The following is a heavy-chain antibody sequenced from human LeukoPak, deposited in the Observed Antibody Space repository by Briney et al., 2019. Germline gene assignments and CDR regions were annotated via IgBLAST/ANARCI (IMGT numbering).Heavy chain of an antibody. D-gene: IGHD1-26*01. CDR3: AKSGGYGLIDY. V-gene: IGHV4-4*02. J-gene: IGHJ4*02. CDR2: INHSGSI. CDR1: GGSISSSNW. Sequence: PSGTLSLTCAVSGGSISSSNWWSWVRQPPGKGLEWIGEINHSGSINYNPSLKSRVTISVDTSKNQFSLRLNSVTAADTAIYYCAKSGGYGLIDYWGQGTPVTVSS.